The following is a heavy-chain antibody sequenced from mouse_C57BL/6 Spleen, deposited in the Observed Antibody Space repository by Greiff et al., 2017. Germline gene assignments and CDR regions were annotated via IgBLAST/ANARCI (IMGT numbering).Heavy chain of an antibody. J-gene: IGHJ4*01. D-gene: IGHD2-10*01. CDR2: IYPSDSET. Sequence: QVQLQQPGAELVRPGSSVKLSCKASGYTFTSYWMDWVKQRPGQGLEWIGNIYPSDSETHYNQKFKDKATLTVDKSSSTAYMQLSSLTSEDSAVYYCARSYYGPSAMDYCGQGTSVTVSS. CDR3: ARSYYGPSAMDY. V-gene: IGHV1-61*01. CDR1: GYTFTSYW.